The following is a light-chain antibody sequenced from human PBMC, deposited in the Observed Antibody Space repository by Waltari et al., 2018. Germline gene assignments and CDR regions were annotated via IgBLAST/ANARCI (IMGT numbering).Light chain of an antibody. J-gene: IGKJ4*01. CDR1: QSVSSY. CDR2: EAS. CDR3: QQRSNWPPLT. Sequence: EIVLTQSPATLSLSPGERATLSSRASQSVSSYLGWYQQKPGQAPRLLIYEASNRATGIPPRFSGSGSGTDFTLTISSLEPEDFAVYYCQQRSNWPPLTFGGGTKVEIK. V-gene: IGKV3-11*01.